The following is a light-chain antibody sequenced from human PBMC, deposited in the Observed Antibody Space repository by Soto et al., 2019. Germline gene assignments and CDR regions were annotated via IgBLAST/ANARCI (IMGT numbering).Light chain of an antibody. V-gene: IGLV2-18*02. CDR1: SSDVGNYNR. CDR3: SSYTSSSTYV. CDR2: DVS. J-gene: IGLJ1*01. Sequence: QSALTQPPSVSGSPGQSVAISCTGTSSDVGNYNRVSWYQQPPGTAPKLMIYDVSNRPSGVPDRFSGPKSGNTASLTISGLQADDEADYYCSSYTSSSTYVFGTGTKLTVL.